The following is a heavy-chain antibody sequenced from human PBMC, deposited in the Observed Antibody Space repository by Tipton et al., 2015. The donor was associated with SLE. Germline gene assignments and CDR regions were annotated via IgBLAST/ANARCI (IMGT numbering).Heavy chain of an antibody. V-gene: IGHV4-34*01. J-gene: IGHJ2*01. CDR2: INHSGST. Sequence: LRLSCVVYGGSFSDYSWSWIRQSPGKGLEWIGEINHSGSTNYNPSLKGRVTISVDRSKNQFSLKLTSVTVADTAVYYCARFYPMSSFDLWGRGTLVTVSS. CDR1: GGSFSDYS. CDR3: ARFYPMSSFDL. D-gene: IGHD2/OR15-2a*01.